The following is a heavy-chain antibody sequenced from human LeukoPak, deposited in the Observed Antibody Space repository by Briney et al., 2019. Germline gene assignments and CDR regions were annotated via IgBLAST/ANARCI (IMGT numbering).Heavy chain of an antibody. J-gene: IGHJ4*02. CDR1: GGSISSSSYY. Sequence: SETLSLTCTVSGGSISSSSYYWSWIRQPPGKGLEWIGEINHSGSTNYNPSLKSRVTISVDTSKNQFSLKLSSVTAADTAVYYCARFPGYGFDYWGQGTLVTVSS. CDR3: ARFPGYGFDY. CDR2: INHSGST. V-gene: IGHV4-39*07. D-gene: IGHD5-18*01.